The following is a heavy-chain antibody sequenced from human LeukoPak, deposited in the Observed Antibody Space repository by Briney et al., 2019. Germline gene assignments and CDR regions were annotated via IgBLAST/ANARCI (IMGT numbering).Heavy chain of an antibody. CDR1: EFIFSVSA. CDR3: ARDGTSGDLDY. CDR2: ISYDGSNK. J-gene: IGHJ4*02. Sequence: GGSLRLSCAASEFIFSVSAMHWVRQAPGKGLEWVALISYDGSNKHYADSVKGRFTISRDNSKNTLYLQMNSLRAEDTAVYYCARDGTSGDLDYWGQGTLATVSS. D-gene: IGHD1-26*01. V-gene: IGHV3-30-3*01.